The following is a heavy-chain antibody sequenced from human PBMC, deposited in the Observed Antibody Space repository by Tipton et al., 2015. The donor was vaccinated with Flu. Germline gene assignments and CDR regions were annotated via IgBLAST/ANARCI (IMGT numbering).Heavy chain of an antibody. CDR2: IYSGGST. J-gene: IGHJ3*02. D-gene: IGHD1-26*01. CDR3: SGTQGTFDI. Sequence: GSLRLSCTASGFSLSYYFMDWVRQAPGKGLEWVSVIYSGGSTYYADSVKGRFTISRDNSKNTLYLQMNSLRAEDTAVYYCSGTQGTFDIWGQGTMVTVSS. CDR1: GFSLSYYF. V-gene: IGHV3-53*01.